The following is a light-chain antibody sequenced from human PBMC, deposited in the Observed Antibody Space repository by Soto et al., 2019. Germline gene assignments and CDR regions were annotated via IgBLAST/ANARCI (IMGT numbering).Light chain of an antibody. J-gene: IGKJ1*01. Sequence: EIVLTQSPGTLSLSPGERDTLSCRASQSVSSSYLAWYQQKPGQAPRLLIYGASCRATGIPDRFSGSGSGTDFTLTISRLEPEDFAVYYCQQYGSSPPTFGQGTKVDI. CDR3: QQYGSSPPT. V-gene: IGKV3-20*01. CDR1: QSVSSSY. CDR2: GAS.